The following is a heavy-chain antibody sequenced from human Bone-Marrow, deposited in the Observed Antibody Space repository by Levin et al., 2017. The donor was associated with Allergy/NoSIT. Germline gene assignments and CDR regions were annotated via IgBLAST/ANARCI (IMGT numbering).Heavy chain of an antibody. CDR1: GGSISSGSYY. J-gene: IGHJ5*02. Sequence: SETLSLTCTVSGGSISSGSYYWSWIRQPAGKGLEWIGRIDTSGSTRYNPSLQSRVTMSVDTSKNQFSLKLSSVTAADTAVYYCARLLCSSITCSQDHWFDPWGQGTLVTVSS. CDR2: IDTSGST. D-gene: IGHD2-2*01. V-gene: IGHV4-61*02. CDR3: ARLLCSSITCSQDHWFDP.